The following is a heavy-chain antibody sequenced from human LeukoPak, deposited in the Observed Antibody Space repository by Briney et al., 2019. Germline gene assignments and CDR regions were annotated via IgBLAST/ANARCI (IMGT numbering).Heavy chain of an antibody. Sequence: ASVKVSCKASGYTFTSYGISWVRQAPGQGLEWMGWISAYNGNTNYAQKLQGRVTVTTDTSTSTAYMELRSLRSDDTAVYYCARGLRALRYFDWLLGGYNWFDPWGQGTLVTVSS. CDR2: ISAYNGNT. V-gene: IGHV1-18*01. CDR3: ARGLRALRYFDWLLGGYNWFDP. J-gene: IGHJ5*02. D-gene: IGHD3-9*01. CDR1: GYTFTSYG.